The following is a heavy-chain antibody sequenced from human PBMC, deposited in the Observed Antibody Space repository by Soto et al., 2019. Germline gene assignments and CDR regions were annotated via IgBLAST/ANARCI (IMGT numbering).Heavy chain of an antibody. CDR2: ISSSSYI. Sequence: GGSLRLSCAASGFTFSSYSMNWVRQAPGKGLEWVSSISSSSYIYYADSVKGRFTISRDNAKNSLYLQMNSLRAEDTAVYYCARSPRGYHYYGMDVWGQGTTVTVSS. CDR3: ARSPRGYHYYGMDV. J-gene: IGHJ6*02. CDR1: GFTFSSYS. D-gene: IGHD5-12*01. V-gene: IGHV3-21*01.